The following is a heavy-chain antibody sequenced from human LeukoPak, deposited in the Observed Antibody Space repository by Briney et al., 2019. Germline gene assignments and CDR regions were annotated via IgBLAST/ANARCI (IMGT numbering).Heavy chain of an antibody. J-gene: IGHJ4*02. CDR3: ARGDTGSSC. D-gene: IGHD6-6*01. CDR1: GGSFSGYY. Sequence: SEALSLTCAVYGGSFSGYYWSWIRQPPGKGLEWIGEINHSGSTNYNPSLKSRVTISVDTSKNQFSLKLSSVTAADTAVYYCARGDTGSSCWGQGTLVTVSS. CDR2: INHSGST. V-gene: IGHV4-34*01.